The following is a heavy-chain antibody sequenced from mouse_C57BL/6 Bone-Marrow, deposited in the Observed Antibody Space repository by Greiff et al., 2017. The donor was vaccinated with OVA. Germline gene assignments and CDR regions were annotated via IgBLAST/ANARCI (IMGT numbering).Heavy chain of an antibody. J-gene: IGHJ2*01. Sequence: QVQLQQSGAELVRPGTSVKMSCKASGYTFTNYWIGWAKQRPGHGLAWIGDIYPGGGYTNYNEKFKGKATLTADKSSSTAYMQFSSLTSEDSAIDYCARDGGYGSPPLFDYWGKGTTLTVSS. V-gene: IGHV1-63*01. CDR1: GYTFTNYW. CDR2: IYPGGGYT. D-gene: IGHD1-1*01. CDR3: ARDGGYGSPPLFDY.